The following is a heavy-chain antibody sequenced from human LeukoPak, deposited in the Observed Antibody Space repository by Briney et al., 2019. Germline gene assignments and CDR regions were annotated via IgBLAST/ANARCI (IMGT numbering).Heavy chain of an antibody. J-gene: IGHJ6*02. V-gene: IGHV1-69*06. CDR2: IIPIFGTA. CDR3: ATASLPAAISYGMDV. Sequence: SVKVSCKASGGTFSSYAITWVRQAPGQGLEWMGGIIPIFGTANYAQKFQGRVTMTEDTSTDTAYMELSSLRSEDTAVYYCATASLPAAISYGMDVWGQGTTVTVSS. D-gene: IGHD2-2*02. CDR1: GGTFSSYA.